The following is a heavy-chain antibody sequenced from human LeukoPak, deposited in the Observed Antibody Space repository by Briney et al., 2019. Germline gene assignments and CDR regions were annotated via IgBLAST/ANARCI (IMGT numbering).Heavy chain of an antibody. Sequence: PGRSLRLSCAASGFTFSSYGMHWVRQAPGKGLEWVAVISYDGSNKYYADSVKGRFTISRDNSKNTLYLQMNSLRAEDTAVYYCAGQIIGGYCYGYDYWGQGTLVTVSS. V-gene: IGHV3-30*03. D-gene: IGHD5-18*01. CDR1: GFTFSSYG. CDR3: AGQIIGGYCYGYDY. CDR2: ISYDGSNK. J-gene: IGHJ4*02.